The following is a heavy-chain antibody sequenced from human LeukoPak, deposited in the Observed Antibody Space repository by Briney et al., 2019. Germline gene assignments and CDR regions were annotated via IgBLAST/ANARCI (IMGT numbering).Heavy chain of an antibody. CDR3: ARDPYCSGGNCYFGAFDI. D-gene: IGHD2-15*01. CDR1: GGSISSSSYY. CDR2: IHYSGST. J-gene: IGHJ3*02. V-gene: IGHV4-39*07. Sequence: PSETLSLTCTVSGGSISSSSYYWGWIRQPPGKGLEWIGSIHYSGSTYYNPSLKSRVTISEDTSKNQFSLKLSSVTAADTAEYHCARDPYCSGGNCYFGAFDIWGQGTMVTVSS.